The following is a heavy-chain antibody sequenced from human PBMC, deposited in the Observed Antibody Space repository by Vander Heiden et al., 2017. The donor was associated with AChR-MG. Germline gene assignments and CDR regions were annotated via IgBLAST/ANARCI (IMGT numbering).Heavy chain of an antibody. Sequence: QVQLVQSGAEVKKPGSSVKVPCKASGGTFRSYAISEVRQAPGQGLEWMGGIIPIFGTANYAQKFQGRVTITADESTSTAYMELSSLRSEDTAVYYCARDPITIFGVLQYYYYGMDVWGQGTTVTVSS. CDR1: GGTFRSYA. CDR3: ARDPITIFGVLQYYYYGMDV. V-gene: IGHV1-69*12. CDR2: IIPIFGTA. J-gene: IGHJ6*02. D-gene: IGHD3-3*01.